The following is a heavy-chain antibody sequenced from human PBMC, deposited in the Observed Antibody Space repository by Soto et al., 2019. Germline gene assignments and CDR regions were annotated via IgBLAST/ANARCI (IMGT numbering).Heavy chain of an antibody. CDR3: SKAKGIVVVVAATPLWFVP. CDR1: GFTFSSYG. J-gene: IGHJ5*02. D-gene: IGHD2-15*01. CDR2: ISYDGSNK. V-gene: IGHV3-30*18. Sequence: QVQLVESGGGVVQPGRSLRLSCAASGFTFSSYGMHWVRQAPGKGLEWVAVISYDGSNKYYADSVKGRFTISRDNSKNTLYLQMSSVRAEDTAVYYCSKAKGIVVVVAATPLWFVPWGLGTLVTVCS.